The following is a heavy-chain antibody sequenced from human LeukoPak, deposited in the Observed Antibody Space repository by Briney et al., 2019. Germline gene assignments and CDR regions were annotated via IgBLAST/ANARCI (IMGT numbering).Heavy chain of an antibody. V-gene: IGHV3-48*02. CDR1: GFTFTNYA. CDR2: ISSSTSTI. CDR3: ARTSSAFDI. D-gene: IGHD2-2*01. J-gene: IGHJ3*02. Sequence: GGSLRLSCAASGFTFTNYAMSWVRQAPGKGLEWVSYISSSTSTIYYADSVKGRFTISRDNAKNSLYLQMNSLRDEDTALYYCARTSSAFDIWGQGTMVTVSS.